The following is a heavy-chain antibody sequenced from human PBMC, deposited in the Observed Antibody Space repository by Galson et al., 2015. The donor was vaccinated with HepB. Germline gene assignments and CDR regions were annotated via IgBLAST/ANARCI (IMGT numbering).Heavy chain of an antibody. D-gene: IGHD3-22*01. J-gene: IGHJ4*02. Sequence: SLRLSCAASGFTFSSYAMHWVRQAPGKGLEYVSAISSNGGSTYYADSVKGRFTISRDNSKNTLYLQMSSLRAEDTAVYYCVCAYYYDSSGYYPPFDYWGQGTLVTVSS. CDR3: VCAYYYDSSGYYPPFDY. CDR2: ISSNGGST. CDR1: GFTFSSYA. V-gene: IGHV3-64D*06.